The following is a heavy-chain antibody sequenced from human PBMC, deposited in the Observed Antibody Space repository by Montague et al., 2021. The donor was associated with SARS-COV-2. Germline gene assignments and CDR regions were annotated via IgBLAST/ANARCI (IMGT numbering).Heavy chain of an antibody. CDR1: GGSFTGYY. D-gene: IGHD3-22*01. J-gene: IGHJ4*02. V-gene: IGHV4-34*01. CDR3: ARGKEDFFMTVVVVTAASYYLGS. CDR2: INHRGSP. Sequence: SETLSLTCAVSGGSFTGYYWGWIRKPPGKGLEWVCEINHRGSPTYNPSLKSRVPISAATSKNQFSLRLTSVTAADTATYFCARGKEDFFMTVVVVTAASYYLGSWGQGTLVTVSS.